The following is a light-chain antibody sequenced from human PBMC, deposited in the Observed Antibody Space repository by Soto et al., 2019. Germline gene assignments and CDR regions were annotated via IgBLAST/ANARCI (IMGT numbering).Light chain of an antibody. V-gene: IGKV3-20*01. Sequence: EIVLTQSPGTLSLSPGERATLSCRASQSVRNNYLAWYQQKPGQAPRLLIYGASNRATGIPDRFSGSGSGTDFPITISRLEPEDFAVYYCQQYGSSGTFGQGTKLEIK. CDR2: GAS. J-gene: IGKJ1*01. CDR3: QQYGSSGT. CDR1: QSVRNNY.